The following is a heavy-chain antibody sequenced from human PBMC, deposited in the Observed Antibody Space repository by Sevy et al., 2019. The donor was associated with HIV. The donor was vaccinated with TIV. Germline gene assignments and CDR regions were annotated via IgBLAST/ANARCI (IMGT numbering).Heavy chain of an antibody. CDR2: ISSSGSTI. CDR1: GFTFSSYE. CDR3: ARGANAWHYYYAMDV. Sequence: GGSLRLSCAASGFTFSSYEMNWVRQAPGKGLEWVSYISSSGSTIYYADSVKGRFTISRDNAKNSLYLQMNSLRAEDTAVYYCARGANAWHYYYAMDVWGQGTTVTVSS. D-gene: IGHD5-12*01. V-gene: IGHV3-48*03. J-gene: IGHJ6*02.